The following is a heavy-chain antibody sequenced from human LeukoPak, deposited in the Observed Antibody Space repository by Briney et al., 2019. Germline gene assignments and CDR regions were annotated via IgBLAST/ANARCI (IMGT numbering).Heavy chain of an antibody. V-gene: IGHV3-30*02. CDR2: IRYDGSNK. Sequence: KPGGSLRLSCAASGFTFSSYGMHWVRQAPGKGLEWVAFIRYDGSNKYYADSVKGRFTISRDNSKNTLYLQMNSLRAEDTAVYYCAKPHSTIVVAYDAFDIWGQGTMVTVSS. CDR1: GFTFSSYG. CDR3: AKPHSTIVVAYDAFDI. D-gene: IGHD3-22*01. J-gene: IGHJ3*02.